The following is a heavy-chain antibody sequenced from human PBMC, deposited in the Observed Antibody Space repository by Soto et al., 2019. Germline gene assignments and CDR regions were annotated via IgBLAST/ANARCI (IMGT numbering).Heavy chain of an antibody. Sequence: QVQLQESGPGLVMPAETLSLTCTVSGGSINNYCWSWIRQPPGKGLEWIGYIYYSGSTNYNSSLKSRVTISVDTSKNQFSLKLSSVTAADTAVYYCARVMTRGGDNSRTPYYGMDVWGQGTTVTVS. CDR3: ARVMTRGGDNSRTPYYGMDV. J-gene: IGHJ6*02. V-gene: IGHV4-59*01. CDR2: IYYSGST. CDR1: GGSINNYC. D-gene: IGHD2-21*01.